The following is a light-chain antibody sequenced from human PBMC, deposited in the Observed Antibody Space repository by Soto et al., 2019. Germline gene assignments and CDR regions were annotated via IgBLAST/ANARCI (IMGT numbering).Light chain of an antibody. CDR3: CSYGGFSTFVI. J-gene: IGLJ2*01. CDR2: EGS. CDR1: MRDVGAYNL. V-gene: IGLV2-23*03. Sequence: QSVLTQPASVSGSAGQSITISCSGTMRDVGAYNLVSWYQQHPGTAPKLIIYEGSKRPSGVSNRFFGSKSGNTASLTISGLQAEDEAYYYCCSYGGFSTFVIFGGGTKLTVL.